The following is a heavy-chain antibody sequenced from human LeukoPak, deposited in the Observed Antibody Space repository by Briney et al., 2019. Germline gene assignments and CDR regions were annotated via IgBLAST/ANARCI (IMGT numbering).Heavy chain of an antibody. Sequence: PGGSLRLSCAASGFTFSSYAMSWVRQAPGKGLEWVSAISGSGGSTYYADSVKGRFTISRDNSKNTLYLQMNSLRAEDTAVYYCAKDGGLRLGELSLYPDAFDIWGQGTMVTVSS. V-gene: IGHV3-23*01. CDR3: AKDGGLRLGELSLYPDAFDI. CDR2: ISGSGGST. D-gene: IGHD3-16*02. CDR1: GFTFSSYA. J-gene: IGHJ3*02.